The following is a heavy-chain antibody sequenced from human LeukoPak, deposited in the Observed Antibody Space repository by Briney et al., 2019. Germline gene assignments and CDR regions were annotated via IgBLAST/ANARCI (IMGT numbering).Heavy chain of an antibody. Sequence: ASVKVSCKASGYTFTGYYMHWVRQAPGQGLEWVGRINPNSGGTNYAQKFQGRVTMTRDTSISTAYMELSRLRSDDTAVYYCARGVVATIRYNWFDPWGQGTLVTVSS. D-gene: IGHD5-12*01. J-gene: IGHJ5*02. CDR2: INPNSGGT. CDR1: GYTFTGYY. CDR3: ARGVVATIRYNWFDP. V-gene: IGHV1-2*06.